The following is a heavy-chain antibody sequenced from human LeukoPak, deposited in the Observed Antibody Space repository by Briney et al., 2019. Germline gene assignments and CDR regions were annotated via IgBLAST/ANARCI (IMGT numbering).Heavy chain of an antibody. V-gene: IGHV1-3*03. CDR1: GYTFTIYA. D-gene: IGHD4-11*01. Sequence: RASVTVSCKASGYTFTIYAMNWVRQAPGQRLEWMGWINTGTDNTKYSQEFQGRVTITRDTSASTVYMELSSLRSEDMAVYFCARGVRDIVTTHAFDPWGQGTLVAVSS. CDR2: INTGTDNT. J-gene: IGHJ5*02. CDR3: ARGVRDIVTTHAFDP.